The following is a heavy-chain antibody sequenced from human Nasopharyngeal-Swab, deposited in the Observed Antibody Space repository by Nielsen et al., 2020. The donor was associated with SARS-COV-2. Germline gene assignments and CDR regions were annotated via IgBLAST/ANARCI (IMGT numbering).Heavy chain of an antibody. D-gene: IGHD3-10*01. CDR2: ISSSSSYI. Sequence: VRQAPGKGLEWVSSISSSSSYIYYADSVKGRFTISRDNAKNSLYLQMNSLRAEDTAVYYCARDEAMVRAVIVFDYWGQGTLVTVSS. V-gene: IGHV3-21*01. CDR3: ARDEAMVRAVIVFDY. J-gene: IGHJ4*02.